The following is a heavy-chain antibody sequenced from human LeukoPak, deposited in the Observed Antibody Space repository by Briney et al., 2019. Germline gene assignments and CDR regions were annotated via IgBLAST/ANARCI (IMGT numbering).Heavy chain of an antibody. V-gene: IGHV4-39*01. J-gene: IGHJ6*02. CDR3: ARHLGRAAAGIFYGMDV. CDR1: GGSISSSSYD. Sequence: SETLSLTCTVSGGSISSSSYDWGWIRQPPGKGLEWIGSIYYSGSTNYNPSLKSRVTISVDTSKNQFSLKLSSVTAADTAVYYCARHLGRAAAGIFYGMDVWGQGTTVTVSS. CDR2: IYYSGST. D-gene: IGHD6-13*01.